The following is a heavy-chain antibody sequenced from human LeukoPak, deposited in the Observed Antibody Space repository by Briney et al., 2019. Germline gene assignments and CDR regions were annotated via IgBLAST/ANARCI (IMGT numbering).Heavy chain of an antibody. Sequence: SETLSLTCAVYGGSFSGYYWGWIRQPPGKGLEWIGSIYHSGSTYYNPSLKSRVTISVDTSKNQFSLKLSSVTAADTAVYYCARATATIAAENDWGQGTLVTVSS. CDR2: IYHSGST. V-gene: IGHV4-38-2*01. D-gene: IGHD6-6*01. CDR3: ARATATIAAEND. J-gene: IGHJ4*02. CDR1: GGSFSGYY.